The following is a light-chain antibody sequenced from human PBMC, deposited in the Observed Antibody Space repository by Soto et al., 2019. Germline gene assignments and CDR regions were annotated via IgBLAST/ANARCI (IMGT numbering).Light chain of an antibody. CDR3: QTWGTGIRV. V-gene: IGLV4-69*01. CDR2: LNSDGSH. CDR1: SGHSSYA. Sequence: QSVLTQSPSASASLGASVKLTCTLSSGHSSYAIAWHQQQPEKGPRYLMKLNSDGSHSKGDGIPDRFSGSRSGAERYLPISSLQSEDEADYYCQTWGTGIRVFGGGTKLTVL. J-gene: IGLJ3*02.